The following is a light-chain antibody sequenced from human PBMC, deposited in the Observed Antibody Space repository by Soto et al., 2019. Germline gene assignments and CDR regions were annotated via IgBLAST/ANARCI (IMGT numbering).Light chain of an antibody. CDR1: STDVGSYNL. Sequence: QSVLTQPASVSGSPGQSITISCTGTSTDVGSYNLVSWYQQRPGKAPKFMIYESTKRPSGVSHRFSGSKSGNTASLTIAGLQAEDEAYYYWCSYAGSRHYVFGTGTKVTVL. CDR2: EST. V-gene: IGLV2-23*01. J-gene: IGLJ1*01. CDR3: CSYAGSRHYV.